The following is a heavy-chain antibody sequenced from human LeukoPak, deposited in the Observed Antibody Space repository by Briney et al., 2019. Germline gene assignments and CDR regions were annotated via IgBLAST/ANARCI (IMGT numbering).Heavy chain of an antibody. J-gene: IGHJ3*02. Sequence: ASVKVSCKASGYTFTSYDINWVRQATGQGLEWMGWMNPNSGNTGYAQKFQGRVTMTMNTSISTAYMELSSLRSEDTAVYYCARGPHRLYSSSWYDAFDIWGQGTMVTVSS. CDR3: ARGPHRLYSSSWYDAFDI. D-gene: IGHD6-13*01. V-gene: IGHV1-8*01. CDR2: MNPNSGNT. CDR1: GYTFTSYD.